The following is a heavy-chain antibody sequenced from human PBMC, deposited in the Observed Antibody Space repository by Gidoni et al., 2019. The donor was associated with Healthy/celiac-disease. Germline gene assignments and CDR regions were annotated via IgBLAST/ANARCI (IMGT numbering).Heavy chain of an antibody. CDR3: ARSLRSMVRGLGY. D-gene: IGHD3-10*01. J-gene: IGHJ4*02. V-gene: IGHV4-34*01. CDR2: INHSGST. CDR1: CVSFSGYY. Sequence: QVQLQQWGAGLLKPSETLSLTCAVYCVSFSGYYWSWIRQPPGKGLEWIGEINHSGSTNYNPSLKSRVTISVDTSKNQFSLKLSSVTAADTAVYYCARSLRSMVRGLGYWGQGTLVTVSS.